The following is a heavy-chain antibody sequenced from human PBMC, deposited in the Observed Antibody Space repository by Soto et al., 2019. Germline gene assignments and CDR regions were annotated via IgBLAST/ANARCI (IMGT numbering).Heavy chain of an antibody. CDR2: TYYRSKWYY. J-gene: IGHJ4*01. D-gene: IGHD1-26*01. CDR1: GDSVSSNSAG. V-gene: IGHV6-1*01. Sequence: SQTLSITLAITGDSVSSNSAGWSWVRQSPSRGLEWLGRTYYRSKWYYEYAVSVRGRITINPDTSKNQYSLQLNSVTPEDTAVYFCARGEQYSGRIFDYWGQGTLVT. CDR3: ARGEQYSGRIFDY.